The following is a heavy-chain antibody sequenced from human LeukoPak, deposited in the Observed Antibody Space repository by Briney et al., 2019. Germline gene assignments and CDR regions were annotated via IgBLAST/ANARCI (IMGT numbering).Heavy chain of an antibody. CDR2: INPNSGVT. Sequence: ASVKVSCKTSGYTFIDYYMHWVRQAPGQGLEWMGWINPNSGVTSSAQKFRDRITMTRDTSINTVYMEVRWLTSDDTAIYYCARADRLDGAPYLIGPWGQGTLVTVP. D-gene: IGHD2-21*01. V-gene: IGHV1-2*02. CDR3: ARADRLDGAPYLIGP. CDR1: GYTFIDYY. J-gene: IGHJ5*02.